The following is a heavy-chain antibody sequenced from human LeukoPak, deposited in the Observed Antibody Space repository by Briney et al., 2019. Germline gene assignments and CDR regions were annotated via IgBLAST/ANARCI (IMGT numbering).Heavy chain of an antibody. Sequence: PGGSLRLSSAGSGDSWMHWVRQVPGKGLVWVSRIKTDGSSTSYADSVKGRFTISNDNAENTLYLQMNSLRAEDTAVYYCAKIGGGSCIDYWGQGTLVTVSS. D-gene: IGHD2-15*01. CDR1: GDSW. V-gene: IGHV3-74*01. CDR2: IKTDGSST. CDR3: AKIGGGSCIDY. J-gene: IGHJ4*02.